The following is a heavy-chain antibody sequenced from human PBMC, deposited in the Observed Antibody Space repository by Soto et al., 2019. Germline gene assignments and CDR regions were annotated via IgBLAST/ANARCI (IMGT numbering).Heavy chain of an antibody. V-gene: IGHV3-30-3*01. D-gene: IGHD6-19*01. CDR2: ISYDGSKR. CDR1: GFTFSSYA. Sequence: QVQLVESGGGVVQPGTSLRLSCAASGFTFSSYAMHWVRQAPGKGLEWVAVISYDGSKRYCADSVEGRFTISRDNSKNTLYLQMNSLSGEDTAVYYCAREKQWLVLSDAFDIWGQGTMVTVSS. CDR3: AREKQWLVLSDAFDI. J-gene: IGHJ3*02.